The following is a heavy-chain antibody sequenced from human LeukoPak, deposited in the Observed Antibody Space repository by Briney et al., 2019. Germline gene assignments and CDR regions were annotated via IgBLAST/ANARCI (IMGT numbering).Heavy chain of an antibody. CDR2: IIPILGLA. J-gene: IGHJ4*02. V-gene: IGHV1-69*04. CDR3: ARDGIYISGWYCY. Sequence: SVTVSCKASGGTFTIYAISWVRQAPGQGLEWMGRIIPILGLANYAQKFQGRVTITTDKSTSTAYMELSSLRSEDTSVYYGARDGIYISGWYCYWGQGTLVTVSS. D-gene: IGHD6-19*01. CDR1: GGTFTIYA.